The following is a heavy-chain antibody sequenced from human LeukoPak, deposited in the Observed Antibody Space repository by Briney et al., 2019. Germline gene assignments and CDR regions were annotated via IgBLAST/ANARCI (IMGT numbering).Heavy chain of an antibody. CDR1: GFTFSSYA. V-gene: IGHV3-30*04. D-gene: IGHD3-10*01. CDR2: ISYDGSNK. CDR3: ARDPYGSGSYWGAFDI. J-gene: IGHJ3*02. Sequence: GRSLRLSCAASGFTFSSYAMHWVRQAPGKGLEWVAVISYDGSNKYYADSVKGRFTISRDNSKNTLYLQMNSLRAEDTAVYYCARDPYGSGSYWGAFDIWGQGTMVTVSS.